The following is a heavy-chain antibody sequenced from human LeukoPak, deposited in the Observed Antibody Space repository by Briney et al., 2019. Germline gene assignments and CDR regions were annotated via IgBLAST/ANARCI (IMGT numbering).Heavy chain of an antibody. Sequence: GGSLRLSCAASGFIFDTIALHWVRQAPGKGLEWVAVVSKDGNKQDYADSVKGRFTISRDNFENTVYLQMNSLRDEDTALYFCARNPQGDYYFDSWGQGIQVTVFS. CDR1: GFIFDTIA. V-gene: IGHV3-30-3*01. J-gene: IGHJ4*02. CDR3: ARNPQGDYYFDS. CDR2: VSKDGNKQ. D-gene: IGHD1-26*01.